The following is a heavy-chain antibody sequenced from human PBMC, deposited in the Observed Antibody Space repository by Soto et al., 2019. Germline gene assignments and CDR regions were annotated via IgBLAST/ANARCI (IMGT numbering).Heavy chain of an antibody. CDR3: VKVDWYSVDC. J-gene: IGHJ4*02. D-gene: IGHD2-21*02. Sequence: GRSLRLSCSASVFTFQNYVIHWVRQAPGKGLEYVSAIGAKGDATYADSVKGRFSISRDNSKNSLFLQMTNVTFEDTATYFCVKVDWYSVDCWGQGALVTVSS. CDR2: IGAKGDAT. CDR1: VFTFQNYV. V-gene: IGHV3-64D*06.